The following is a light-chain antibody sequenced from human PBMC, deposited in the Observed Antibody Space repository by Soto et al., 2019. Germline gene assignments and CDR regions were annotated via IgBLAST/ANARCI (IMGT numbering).Light chain of an antibody. J-gene: IGKJ5*01. CDR2: DAS. Sequence: EIALTQALATLSLSKGERATLSCRASQSVSSYLAWYQQKPGQAPRLLIYDASNRATGIPARFSGSGSGTDFTLTISSLEPEDFAVYYCQQRSNWPITFGQGTRLEIK. V-gene: IGKV3-11*01. CDR1: QSVSSY. CDR3: QQRSNWPIT.